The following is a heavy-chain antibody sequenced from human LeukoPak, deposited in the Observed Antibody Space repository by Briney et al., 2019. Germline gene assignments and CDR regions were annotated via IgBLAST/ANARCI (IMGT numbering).Heavy chain of an antibody. D-gene: IGHD6-13*01. CDR3: ARDRLAAALDY. J-gene: IGHJ4*02. Sequence: PGGSLRLSCAASGFTFSSYAMHWVRQAPGKGLEWVAAISYDGSNKYYADSVKGRFTISRDNSKNTLYLQMNSLRAEDTAVYYCARDRLAAALDYWGQGTLVTVSS. CDR2: ISYDGSNK. CDR1: GFTFSSYA. V-gene: IGHV3-30*04.